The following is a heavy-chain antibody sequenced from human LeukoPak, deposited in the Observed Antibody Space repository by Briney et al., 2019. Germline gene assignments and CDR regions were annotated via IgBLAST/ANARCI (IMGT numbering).Heavy chain of an antibody. CDR3: AKDPRVGDWEYFHR. V-gene: IGHV3-23*01. CDR1: GFPFSSYA. Sequence: GGSLRLSCAASGFPFSSYAMSWVRQVPGKGLEWVSAISGSGDSTYYADSVKGRFTISRDNSRNTLYLQMNSLRVEDTAVYYCAKDPRVGDWEYFHRWGQGTLATVSS. J-gene: IGHJ1*01. D-gene: IGHD1-26*01. CDR2: ISGSGDST.